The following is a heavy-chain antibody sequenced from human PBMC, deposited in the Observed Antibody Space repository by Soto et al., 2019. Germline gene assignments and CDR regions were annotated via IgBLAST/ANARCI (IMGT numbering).Heavy chain of an antibody. J-gene: IGHJ5*02. CDR3: ARDLPPYGDYVSGGWFDP. V-gene: IGHV4-31*03. D-gene: IGHD4-17*01. Sequence: PSETLSLTCTVSGGSISSGGYYWSWIRQHPGKGLEWIGYIYYSGSTYYNPSLKSRVTISVDTSKNQFSLKLSSVTAADTAVYYCARDLPPYGDYVSGGWFDPWGQGTLVTVSS. CDR2: IYYSGST. CDR1: GGSISSGGYY.